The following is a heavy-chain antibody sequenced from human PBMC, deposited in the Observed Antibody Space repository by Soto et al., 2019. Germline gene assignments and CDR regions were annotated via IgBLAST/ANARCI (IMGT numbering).Heavy chain of an antibody. CDR2: IDWDDDK. V-gene: IGHV2-70*11. Sequence: SGPTLVNPTQTLRLACTFSGFSLSTSGMCVSWIRQPPGKALEWLARIDWDDDKYYSTSLKTRLTISKDTSKNQVVLTMTNMDPVDTATYYCARIRGVLGYCSGGSCYSPDHNYYYVDVWGKGATVTVSS. CDR1: GFSLSTSGMC. CDR3: ARIRGVLGYCSGGSCYSPDHNYYYVDV. D-gene: IGHD2-15*01. J-gene: IGHJ6*03.